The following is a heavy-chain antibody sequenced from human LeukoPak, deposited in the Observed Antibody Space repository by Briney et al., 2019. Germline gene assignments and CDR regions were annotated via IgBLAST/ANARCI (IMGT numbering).Heavy chain of an antibody. Sequence: SLKLGCKASGLSLSSDAISWVRQAPGQGREWIGGIIPIFGTANYAQKFQGRVTITADKSTSTAYMELSSLRSEDTAVYYCARDVSNWNDEDYYYGMDVWGKGTTVTVSS. V-gene: IGHV1-69*06. CDR2: IIPIFGTA. CDR1: GLSLSSDA. CDR3: ARDVSNWNDEDYYYGMDV. J-gene: IGHJ6*04. D-gene: IGHD1-1*01.